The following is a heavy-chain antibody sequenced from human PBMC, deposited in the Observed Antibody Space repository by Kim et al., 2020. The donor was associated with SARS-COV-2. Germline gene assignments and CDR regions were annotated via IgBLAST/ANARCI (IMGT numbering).Heavy chain of an antibody. CDR1: GYTFTSYG. CDR2: ISAYNGNT. Sequence: ASVKVSCKASGYTFTSYGISWVRQAPGQGLEWMGWISAYNGNTNYAQKLQGRVTMTTDTSTSTAYMELRSLRSDDTAVYYCARDRDLSITIFGVVIMGVFDYWGQGTLVTVSS. J-gene: IGHJ4*02. CDR3: ARDRDLSITIFGVVIMGVFDY. V-gene: IGHV1-18*04. D-gene: IGHD3-3*01.